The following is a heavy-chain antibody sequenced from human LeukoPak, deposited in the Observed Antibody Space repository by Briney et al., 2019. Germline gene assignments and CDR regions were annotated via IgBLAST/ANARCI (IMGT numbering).Heavy chain of an antibody. CDR1: GFTFSNYG. V-gene: IGHV3-30*03. CDR3: ARDQSRRYSVFDYYFDY. Sequence: GGSPRLSCAASGFTFSNYGMHWVRQAPGKGLEWVAVISYDGSNKYYEDSVKGRFTISRDNSKNTLYLQMSSLRAEDTAVYYCARDQSRRYSVFDYYFDYWGQGTLVTVSS. CDR2: ISYDGSNK. J-gene: IGHJ4*02. D-gene: IGHD5/OR15-5a*01.